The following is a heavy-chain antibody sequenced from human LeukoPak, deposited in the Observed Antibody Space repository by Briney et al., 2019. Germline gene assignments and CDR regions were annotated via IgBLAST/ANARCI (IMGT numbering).Heavy chain of an antibody. Sequence: GGSLRLSCAASGFTFSSYAMHWVRQAPGKGLEWVAVISYDGSNKYYADSVKGRFTISRDNSKNTLYLQMNSLRAEDTAVYYCARDWTKWLRFPPDYWGQGTLVTVSS. CDR1: GFTFSSYA. CDR3: ARDWTKWLRFPPDY. CDR2: ISYDGSNK. J-gene: IGHJ4*02. D-gene: IGHD5-12*01. V-gene: IGHV3-30*04.